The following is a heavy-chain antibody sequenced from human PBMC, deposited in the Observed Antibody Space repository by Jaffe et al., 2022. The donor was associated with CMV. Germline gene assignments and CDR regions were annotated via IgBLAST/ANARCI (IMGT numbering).Heavy chain of an antibody. J-gene: IGHJ6*03. V-gene: IGHV3-21*01. CDR1: GFTFSSYS. CDR2: ISSSSSYI. CDR3: ARRGWNPGHCSSTSCYGGTKHTYYYYMDV. Sequence: EVQLVESGGGLVKPGGSLRLSCAASGFTFSSYSMNWVRQAPGKGLEWVSSISSSSSYIYYADSVKGRFTISRDNAKNSLYLQMNSLRAEDTAVYYCARRGWNPGHCSSTSCYGGTKHTYYYYMDVWGKGTTVTVSS. D-gene: IGHD2-2*01.